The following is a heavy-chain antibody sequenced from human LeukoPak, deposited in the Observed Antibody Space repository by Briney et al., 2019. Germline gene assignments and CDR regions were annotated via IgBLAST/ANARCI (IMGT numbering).Heavy chain of an antibody. CDR3: AREATWGQWYFDH. Sequence: GTSLRLSCVASGFSFSNHGMHWVRQAPGKGLEWVSVIASDGGAKFYADSVKGRFTLSRDNPKNMFFLQMNLLTVEDTAIYYCAREATWGQWYFDHWGQGTLVTVSS. V-gene: IGHV3-30*03. D-gene: IGHD6-19*01. CDR2: IASDGGAK. J-gene: IGHJ4*02. CDR1: GFSFSNHG.